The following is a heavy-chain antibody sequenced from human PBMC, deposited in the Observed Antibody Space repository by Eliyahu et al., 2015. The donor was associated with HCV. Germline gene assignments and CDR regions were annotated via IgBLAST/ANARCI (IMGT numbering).Heavy chain of an antibody. CDR3: ARLSLRLWALDV. CDR1: GGSISSSGNY. CDR2: IYYRGTT. J-gene: IGHJ6*02. V-gene: IGHV4-39*01. D-gene: IGHD2-21*01. Sequence: QLHLQESGPGLVKPSETLSLTCTVSGGSISSSGNYWGWIRQPPGKRLEWIGNIYYRGTTYYNPSLKGRVTISVDTSKSLFSLKLDSVTAADTAVYYCARLSLRLWALDVWGQGTAVTVSS.